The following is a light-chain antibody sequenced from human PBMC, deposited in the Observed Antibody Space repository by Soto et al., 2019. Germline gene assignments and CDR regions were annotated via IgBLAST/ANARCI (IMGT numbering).Light chain of an antibody. J-gene: IGKJ2*01. Sequence: EIVLTQSPGTLSLSPGERATLSCRASQSVSSSYLAWYQQKPGQAPRLLIYGASSRATGIPDRFSGSASGTDFTLSIIRLEPEDFSVYYCQQYGSSPPYTFGQGTKLEIK. CDR3: QQYGSSPPYT. CDR1: QSVSSSY. CDR2: GAS. V-gene: IGKV3-20*01.